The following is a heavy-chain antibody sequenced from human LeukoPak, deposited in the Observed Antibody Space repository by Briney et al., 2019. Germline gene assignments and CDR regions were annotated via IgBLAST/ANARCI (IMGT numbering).Heavy chain of an antibody. Sequence: SETLSLTCSVSGGSLRGSTYNWGWVRQPPGKGLEWIGSIHYSGSTYYNPSLKSRVIMSIDMSKNQFSLNLISVTAADTAVYYCATPDQSTGLWGQGTLVTVPS. V-gene: IGHV4-39*01. CDR3: ATPDQSTGL. CDR2: IHYSGST. J-gene: IGHJ4*02. CDR1: GGSLRGSTYN. D-gene: IGHD3-10*01.